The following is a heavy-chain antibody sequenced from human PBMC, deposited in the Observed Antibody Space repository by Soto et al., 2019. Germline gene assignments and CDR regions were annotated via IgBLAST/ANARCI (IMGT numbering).Heavy chain of an antibody. D-gene: IGHD2-8*01. CDR1: GYTFTGYY. Sequence: ASVKVFCKASGYTFTGYYMHWVRQAPGQGLEWMGWINPNSGGTNYAQRFQGRVTMTRETSISTAYMELSRLRSDDTAVYYCARPKYYWSLDYWGQGTLVTVSS. CDR3: ARPKYYWSLDY. CDR2: INPNSGGT. J-gene: IGHJ4*02. V-gene: IGHV1-2*02.